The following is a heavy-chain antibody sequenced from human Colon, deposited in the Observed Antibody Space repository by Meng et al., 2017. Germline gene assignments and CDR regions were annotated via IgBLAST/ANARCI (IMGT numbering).Heavy chain of an antibody. CDR3: ARTLRDYGKIDY. V-gene: IGHV4-31*03. Sequence: QVQLQKSGPGLVKPSQTLSLTCTVSGGSISSGGYYWTWIRQHPGKGLEWIGYIYHSGTTYYNPSLKSRVTISVDTSENQFSLNLRSVTAADTAVYFCARTLRDYGKIDYWGQGTLVTVSS. J-gene: IGHJ4*02. CDR2: IYHSGTT. D-gene: IGHD4-17*01. CDR1: GGSISSGGYY.